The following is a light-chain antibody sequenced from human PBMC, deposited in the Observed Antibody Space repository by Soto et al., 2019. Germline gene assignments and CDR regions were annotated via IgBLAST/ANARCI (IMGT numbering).Light chain of an antibody. CDR1: QGISSY. J-gene: IGKJ3*01. Sequence: DIQMTQSPSSLSASVGDRVTITCRASQGISSYLAWYQQVPGKVPKLLIYAASTLQSGVPSRFSGSGSGTDFTLTISSLQPEDVATYYCQQYNSAPFTFGPGTKVDIK. CDR3: QQYNSAPFT. V-gene: IGKV1-27*01. CDR2: AAS.